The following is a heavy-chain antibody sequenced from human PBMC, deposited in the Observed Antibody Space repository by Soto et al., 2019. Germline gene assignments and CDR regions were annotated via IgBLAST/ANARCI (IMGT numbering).Heavy chain of an antibody. D-gene: IGHD2-15*01. CDR3: ANSPIVGCSGGSCYSDGLWFDP. J-gene: IGHJ5*02. V-gene: IGHV4-30-4*01. CDR2: IYYSGST. CDR1: GGSISSGDYY. Sequence: QVQLQESGPGLVKPSQTLSLTCTVSGGSISSGDYYWSWIRQPPGKGLEWIGYIYYSGSTYYNPSLNVRVTISVDTSKNQFSLKLSSVTAADTAVYYCANSPIVGCSGGSCYSDGLWFDPWGQGTLVTVSS.